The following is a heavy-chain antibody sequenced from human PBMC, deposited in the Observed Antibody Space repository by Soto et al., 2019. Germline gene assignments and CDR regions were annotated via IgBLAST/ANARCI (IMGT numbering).Heavy chain of an antibody. J-gene: IGHJ5*02. CDR3: ARANYDFPINWFDP. CDR2: IIPIFGTA. V-gene: IGHV1-69*06. Sequence: SVKVSCKASGGTFSSYAISWVRQAPGQGLEWMGGIIPIFGTANYAQKFQGRVTITADKSASTAYMELSSLRSEDTAVYYCARANYDFPINWFDPWGQGTLVTVSS. CDR1: GGTFSSYA. D-gene: IGHD3-3*01.